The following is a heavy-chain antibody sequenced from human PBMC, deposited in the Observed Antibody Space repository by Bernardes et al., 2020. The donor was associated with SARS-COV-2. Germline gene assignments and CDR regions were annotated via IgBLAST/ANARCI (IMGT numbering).Heavy chain of an antibody. CDR2: ISANNGNT. Sequence: AQLEVGCKASGYTFTTYGINWVRQAPGQGLEWVGWISANNGNTHYVQKFQGRVTLTTDTSTSTANMELRSLRFDDTAVYYCAKDLGSYYRPHFDYWGQGTLVTVSS. D-gene: IGHD3-10*01. CDR1: GYTFTTYG. V-gene: IGHV1-18*04. CDR3: AKDLGSYYRPHFDY. J-gene: IGHJ4*02.